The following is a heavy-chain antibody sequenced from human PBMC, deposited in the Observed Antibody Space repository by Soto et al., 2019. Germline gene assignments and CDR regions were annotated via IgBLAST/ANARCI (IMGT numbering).Heavy chain of an antibody. J-gene: IGHJ3*02. Sequence: PSETLSLTCTVSGGSISSGDYYWSWIRQPPGKGLEWIGYIYYSGSTYYNPSLKSRVTISVDTSKNQFSLKLSSVTAADTAVYYCARGLTMIVVVTHHDAFDIWGQGTMVTVSS. V-gene: IGHV4-30-4*01. D-gene: IGHD3-22*01. CDR3: ARGLTMIVVVTHHDAFDI. CDR2: IYYSGST. CDR1: GGSISSGDYY.